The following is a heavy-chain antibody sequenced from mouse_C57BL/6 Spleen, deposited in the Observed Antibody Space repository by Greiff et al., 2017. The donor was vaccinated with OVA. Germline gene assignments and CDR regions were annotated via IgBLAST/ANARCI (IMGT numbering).Heavy chain of an antibody. CDR1: GYTFTSYW. D-gene: IGHD1-1*01. CDR2: IDPSDSYT. CDR3: ARWEYYGSS. J-gene: IGHJ2*01. Sequence: QVQLQQPGAELVMPGASVKLSCKASGYTFTSYWMHWVKQRPGQGLEWIGEIDPSDSYTNYNQKFKGKSTLTVDKSSSTAYMQRSSLTSEDSAVYYCARWEYYGSSWGEGTTLTVSS. V-gene: IGHV1-69*01.